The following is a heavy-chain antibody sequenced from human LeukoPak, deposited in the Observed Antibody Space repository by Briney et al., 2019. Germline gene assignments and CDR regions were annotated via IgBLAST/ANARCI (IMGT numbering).Heavy chain of an antibody. D-gene: IGHD4-17*01. CDR3: AKDNRYGDYAEYFQH. Sequence: PGGSLRLSCAASGFTFSSYAMSWVRQAPGKGLEWVSAISGSGGSTYYADSVKGRFTISRDNSKNTLYLQMNSLRAEDTAVYYCAKDNRYGDYAEYFQHWGQGTLVTVSS. J-gene: IGHJ1*01. CDR2: ISGSGGST. V-gene: IGHV3-23*01. CDR1: GFTFSSYA.